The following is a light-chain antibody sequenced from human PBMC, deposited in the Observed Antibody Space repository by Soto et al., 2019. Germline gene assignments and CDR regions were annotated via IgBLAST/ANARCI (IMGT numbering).Light chain of an antibody. CDR3: QQYGSPGT. V-gene: IGKV3-20*01. CDR1: QSVSNNY. J-gene: IGKJ1*01. CDR2: GAS. Sequence: EIALTQSPGTLSLSPGERGPLSCRTRQSVSNNYLAWYQQRPGQPPRLLIDGASNRATGIPDRFSGSGSGTDFTLTISRLEPEDFAVYYRQQYGSPGTFGQGTKVDNK.